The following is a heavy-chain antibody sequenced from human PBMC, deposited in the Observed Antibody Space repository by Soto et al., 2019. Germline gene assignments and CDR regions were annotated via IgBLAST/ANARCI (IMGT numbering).Heavy chain of an antibody. CDR3: AGDAPAADY. Sequence: QVQLVQSGAEVKKPGASVKVSCKASGYTFTSYSISWVRQAPGQGLEWMGWISAYNGNTNYAKKLQGRVALTTDTSTSAAYMELGRLRSDATAVCYCAGDAPAADYWGQGTLVTVSS. V-gene: IGHV1-18*01. CDR1: GYTFTSYS. CDR2: ISAYNGNT. J-gene: IGHJ4*02.